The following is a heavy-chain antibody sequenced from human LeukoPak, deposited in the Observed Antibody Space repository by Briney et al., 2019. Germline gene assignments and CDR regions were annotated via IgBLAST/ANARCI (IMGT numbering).Heavy chain of an antibody. D-gene: IGHD3-10*01. CDR3: ARGYHSGPGRYFFDF. V-gene: IGHV3-23*01. CDR1: VFTFSNYA. J-gene: IGHJ4*02. CDR2: FGGRGSVT. Sequence: PGGSLRLSCAAAVFTFSNYAMNWVRQAPGKGLEWISVFGGRGSVTNFADSVKGRFTISRDNSKNTLLLQMSSLRVEDTAVYYCARGYHSGPGRYFFDFWGQGTLVTVSS.